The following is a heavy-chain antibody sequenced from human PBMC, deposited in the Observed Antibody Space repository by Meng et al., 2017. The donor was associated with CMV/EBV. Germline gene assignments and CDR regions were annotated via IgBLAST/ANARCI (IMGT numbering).Heavy chain of an antibody. D-gene: IGHD3-22*01. V-gene: IGHV4/OR15-8*03. CDR1: GGSFSSSKW. CDR3: ARADSSYFDVSAYYPDAFDI. CDR2: IHHSGTP. J-gene: IGHJ3*02. Sequence: SETLSLTCVVSGGSFSSSKWWSWVRQPPGKGLEWIGAIHHSGTPNYNASLKSRVTMSVDKSKNHFSLSLTSVTAAYTAVYFCARADSSYFDVSAYYPDAFDIWGQGTVVTVSS.